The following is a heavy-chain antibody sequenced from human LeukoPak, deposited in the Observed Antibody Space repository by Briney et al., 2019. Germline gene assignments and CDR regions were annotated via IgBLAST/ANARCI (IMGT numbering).Heavy chain of an antibody. J-gene: IGHJ6*03. D-gene: IGHD2-2*01. V-gene: IGHV4-4*07. CDR3: AREAEDIVVVPAATYYYYMDV. CDR1: GGSISSHY. CDR2: IYTSGST. Sequence: KPSETLSLTCTVSGGSISSHYWSWIRQPAGKGLEWIGRIYTSGSTNYNPSLKSRVTMSVDTSKNQFSLKLSSVTAADTAVYYCAREAEDIVVVPAATYYYYMDVWGKGTTVTVSS.